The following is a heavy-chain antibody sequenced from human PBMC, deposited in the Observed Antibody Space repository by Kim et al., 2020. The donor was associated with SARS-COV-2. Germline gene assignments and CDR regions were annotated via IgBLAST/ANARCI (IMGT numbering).Heavy chain of an antibody. D-gene: IGHD3-3*01. CDR3: ANEDSYRFLEWIPDV. V-gene: IGHV3-30*18. Sequence: GGSLRLSCAASGFTFSSYGMHWVRQAPGKGLEWVAVISYDGSNKYYADSVKGRFTISRDNSKNTLYLQMNSLRAEDTAVYYCANEDSYRFLEWIPDVWGQGTTVTVSS. J-gene: IGHJ6*02. CDR1: GFTFSSYG. CDR2: ISYDGSNK.